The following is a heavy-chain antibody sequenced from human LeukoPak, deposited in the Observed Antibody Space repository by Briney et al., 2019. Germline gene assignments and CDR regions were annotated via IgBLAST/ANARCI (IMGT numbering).Heavy chain of an antibody. Sequence: GGSLRLSCAASGFNFSTYKMNWVRQAPGKGLEWVSYITITGRTVYYADSVKGRFTISRDNANNSLYLEMNSLRAEDTAIYCCARETYYFHSGSYVDALDIWGQGTMVTVSS. CDR3: ARETYYFHSGSYVDALDI. J-gene: IGHJ3*02. D-gene: IGHD3-10*01. V-gene: IGHV3-48*03. CDR1: GFNFSTYK. CDR2: ITITGRTV.